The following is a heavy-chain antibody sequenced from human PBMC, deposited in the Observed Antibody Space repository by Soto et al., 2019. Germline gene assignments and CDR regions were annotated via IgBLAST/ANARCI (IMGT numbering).Heavy chain of an antibody. D-gene: IGHD5-12*01. Sequence: PVGSLRLSCASSVFTFRSYAMSCVRQSPGKWLEWVSAISGSGGSTYYADSVKGRFTISRDNSKNTLYLQMNSLRDEDTAVYYCATSLGMATTYYYYAIEVWGQGTTVIVSS. CDR3: ATSLGMATTYYYYAIEV. V-gene: IGHV3-23*01. CDR1: VFTFRSYA. CDR2: ISGSGGST. J-gene: IGHJ6*01.